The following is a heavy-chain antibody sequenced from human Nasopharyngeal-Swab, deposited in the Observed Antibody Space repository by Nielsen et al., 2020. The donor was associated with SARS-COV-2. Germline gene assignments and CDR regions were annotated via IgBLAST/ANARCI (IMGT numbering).Heavy chain of an antibody. D-gene: IGHD5-24*01. CDR2: IIPILPIT. V-gene: IGHV1-69*10. J-gene: IGHJ6*03. Sequence: SVKVSCKTSGGTFSSYGISRFRQAPGQGLEWMGGIIPILPITNYAQKFQDRVTITADTSTSTAYMELSSLRSEDTATYYCARGGWLRRDYYYVYYYMDVWGKGTTVTVSS. CDR3: ARGGWLRRDYYYVYYYMDV. CDR1: GGTFSSYG.